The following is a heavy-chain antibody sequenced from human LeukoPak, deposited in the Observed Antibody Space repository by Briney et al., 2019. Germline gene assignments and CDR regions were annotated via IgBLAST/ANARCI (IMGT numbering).Heavy chain of an antibody. Sequence: ASVTVSCKASGYTFSTYGISWVRQAPGQGLEWMGWISAYTGNTNYAQKVQGRVTMTTDTSTSTGYLELRSLRSDDTAVYYCARDCGNCGGAPDDTFDIWGQGTMVTVSS. CDR2: ISAYTGNT. D-gene: IGHD2-21*01. CDR1: GYTFSTYG. J-gene: IGHJ3*02. V-gene: IGHV1-18*01. CDR3: ARDCGNCGGAPDDTFDI.